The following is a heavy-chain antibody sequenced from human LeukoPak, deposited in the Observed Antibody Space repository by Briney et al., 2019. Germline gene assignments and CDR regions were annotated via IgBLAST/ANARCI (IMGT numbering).Heavy chain of an antibody. CDR2: INPSGGST. D-gene: IGHD2-2*01. Sequence: ASVTVSCQASGYTFTSYYMHWVRQPPGQGLEWMGIINPSGGSTSYAQKFQGRVTMTRDTSTSTVYMELSSLRSEDTAVYYCARGQELGYCSSTSCLDYYYYYGMDVWGQGTTVTVSS. J-gene: IGHJ6*02. CDR3: ARGQELGYCSSTSCLDYYYYYGMDV. CDR1: GYTFTSYY. V-gene: IGHV1-46*01.